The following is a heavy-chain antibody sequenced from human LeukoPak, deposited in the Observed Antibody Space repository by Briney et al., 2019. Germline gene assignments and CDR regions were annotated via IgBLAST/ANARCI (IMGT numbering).Heavy chain of an antibody. V-gene: IGHV3-7*01. CDR2: IKHDGGEK. J-gene: IGHJ4*02. Sequence: GGSLRLSCAASGFSFSTYWMTWVRQAPGKGLEWVATIKHDGGEKYYVDSVKGRFTISRDNAKNSVHLQMKSLRAEDMAVYYCARDKRGNHYWGQGTLVTVSS. CDR3: ARDKRGNHY. CDR1: GFSFSTYW. D-gene: IGHD2/OR15-2a*01.